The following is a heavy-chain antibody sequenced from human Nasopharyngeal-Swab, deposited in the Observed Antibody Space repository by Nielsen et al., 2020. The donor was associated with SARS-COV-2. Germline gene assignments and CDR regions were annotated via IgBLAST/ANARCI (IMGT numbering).Heavy chain of an antibody. Sequence: GGSLRLSCKGSGYSFTSYWNAWVRQMPGKGLEWMGIIYPRASDTRYSSSFQGQVTISADKSISTAYLQWSSLKASDTAMYYCVRPEGVATSFKYYFQYGMDVWGQGTMVTVPS. D-gene: IGHD5-12*01. CDR1: GYSFTSYW. CDR3: VRPEGVATSFKYYFQYGMDV. V-gene: IGHV5-51*01. J-gene: IGHJ6*02. CDR2: IYPRASDT.